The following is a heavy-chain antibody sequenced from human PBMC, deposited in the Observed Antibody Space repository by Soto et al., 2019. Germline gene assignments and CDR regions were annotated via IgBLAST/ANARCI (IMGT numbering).Heavy chain of an antibody. Sequence: QVQLVESGGGVVQPGRSLRLSCAASGFTFSSYAMHWVRQAPGKGLEWVAVISYDGSNKYYADSVKGRFTISRDNSKNTLYLQMNSLRAEDTAVYYCARAPSWAVIVTAAIGGDYWGQGTLVTVSS. J-gene: IGHJ4*02. CDR2: ISYDGSNK. CDR1: GFTFSSYA. V-gene: IGHV3-30-3*01. CDR3: ARAPSWAVIVTAAIGGDY. D-gene: IGHD2-2*02.